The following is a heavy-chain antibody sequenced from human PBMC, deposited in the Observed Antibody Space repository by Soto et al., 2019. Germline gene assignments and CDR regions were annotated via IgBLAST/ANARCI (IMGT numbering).Heavy chain of an antibody. D-gene: IGHD3-22*01. V-gene: IGHV3-33*01. CDR2: IWYDGSNK. CDR1: GFSFSIFG. Sequence: QVHLVESGGGVVQPGTSLRLSCAASGFSFSIFGMHWVRQAPGKGLEWVAGIWYDGSNKYYADAVKGRFSISRDNSKNTLYLQMNSLRAEDTAVYYGARYDKDEYGADMGGFGCWGQGTLVTVSS. CDR3: ARYDKDEYGADMGGFGC. J-gene: IGHJ4*02.